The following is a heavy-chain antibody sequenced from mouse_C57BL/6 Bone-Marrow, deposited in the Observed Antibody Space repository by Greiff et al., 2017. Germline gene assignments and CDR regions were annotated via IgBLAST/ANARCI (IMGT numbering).Heavy chain of an antibody. CDR2: ISTYYGDA. Sequence: VKLMESGPEPVRPGVSVKISCKGSGYTFTDYAMHWVKQSHAKSLEWIGVISTYYGDASYNQKFKDKATMTVDKSSSTAYMELARLTSEDSAVYYCARWRIYDGSPIDYWGQGTTLTVSS. CDR1: GYTFTDYA. J-gene: IGHJ2*01. CDR3: ARWRIYDGSPIDY. D-gene: IGHD2-3*01. V-gene: IGHV1-67*01.